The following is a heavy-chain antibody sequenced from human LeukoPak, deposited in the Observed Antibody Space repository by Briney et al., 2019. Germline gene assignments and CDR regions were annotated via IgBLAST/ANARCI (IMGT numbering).Heavy chain of an antibody. CDR1: GGSISSSSYY. CDR3: ARGRPDGSGSYYKFDP. CDR2: IYYSGST. Sequence: PSETLSLTCTVSGGSISSSSYYWGWIRQPPGKGLEWIGSIYYSGSTYYNASLKSRVTISVDRSKNQFSLKLSSVTAADTAVYYCARGRPDGSGSYYKFDPWGQGTLVTVSS. J-gene: IGHJ5*02. V-gene: IGHV4-39*01. D-gene: IGHD3-10*01.